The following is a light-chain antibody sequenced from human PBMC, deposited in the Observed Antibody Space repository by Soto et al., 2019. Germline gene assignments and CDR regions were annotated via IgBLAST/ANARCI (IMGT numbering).Light chain of an antibody. CDR1: QSVINNY. CDR3: QQYGSSPWT. V-gene: IGKV3-20*01. J-gene: IGKJ1*01. Sequence: EFVLTQSPGTLSLSPGERATLSCRASQSVINNYLAWYKQTVGQAPRLLIYGSSSRASGTPDRFSGSGSGTDFTLTISRLEPEDFAMYYCQQYGSSPWTFGQGTKVEIK. CDR2: GSS.